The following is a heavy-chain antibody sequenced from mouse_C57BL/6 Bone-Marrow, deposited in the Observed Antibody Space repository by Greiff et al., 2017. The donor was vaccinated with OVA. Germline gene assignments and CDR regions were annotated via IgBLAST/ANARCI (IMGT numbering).Heavy chain of an antibody. CDR3: AIYYSNWGFAMDY. CDR2: IYPRSGNT. V-gene: IGHV1-81*01. J-gene: IGHJ4*01. CDR1: GYTFTSYG. D-gene: IGHD2-5*01. Sequence: VQLQQSGAELARPGASVKLSCKASGYTFTSYGISWVKQSPGQGLEWIGVIYPRSGNTYYNEKFKGKATLTADKSSSTAYMELRSLTSEDSAVYFCAIYYSNWGFAMDYWGQGTSVTVSS.